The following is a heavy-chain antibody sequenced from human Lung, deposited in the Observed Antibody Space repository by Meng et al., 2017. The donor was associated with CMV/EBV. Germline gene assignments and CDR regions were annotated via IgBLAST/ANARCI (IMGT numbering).Heavy chain of an antibody. CDR1: GGSVSSGSYY. Sequence: SXTLSLXCTVSGGSVSSGSYYWSWIRQPPGKGLEWIGYVHYSGSTNYNPSLKSRVTISLDTSKNQFPLRLSSVTAADTAVYFCARFLDSWFYFDSWGQGNXV. CDR2: VHYSGST. J-gene: IGHJ4*02. V-gene: IGHV4-61*01. CDR3: ARFLDSWFYFDS. D-gene: IGHD6-13*01.